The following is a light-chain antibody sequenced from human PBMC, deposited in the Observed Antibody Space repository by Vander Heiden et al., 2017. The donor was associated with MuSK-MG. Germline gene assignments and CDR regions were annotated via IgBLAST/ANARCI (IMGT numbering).Light chain of an antibody. CDR3: QKYNNATPGGT. V-gene: IGKV1-27*01. CDR2: AAY. Sequence: QMTQSPSSLSASVGDRVTIPCRASQGISVYLAWYQQKPEKVPKLLLYAAYTSQSGVPSRSSGSGSGTEFTLTISSLQPEDVEIYYCQKYNNATPGGTFGPGTKVDIK. CDR1: QGISVY. J-gene: IGKJ3*01.